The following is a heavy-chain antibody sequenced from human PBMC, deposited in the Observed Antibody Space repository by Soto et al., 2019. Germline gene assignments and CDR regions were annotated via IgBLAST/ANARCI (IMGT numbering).Heavy chain of an antibody. CDR2: ISNDGTNK. CDR3: AKGSTRWRESLLHY. CDR1: GFTFNIFG. V-gene: IGHV3-30*18. D-gene: IGHD2-15*01. Sequence: GGSLRLSCAASGFTFNIFGMHWVRQAPGKGLEWVALISNDGTNKYYADSVRGRFTISRDSSKNTVFLQMDSLRADDTAVYYCAKGSTRWRESLLHYWGQGSLVTVSS. J-gene: IGHJ4*02.